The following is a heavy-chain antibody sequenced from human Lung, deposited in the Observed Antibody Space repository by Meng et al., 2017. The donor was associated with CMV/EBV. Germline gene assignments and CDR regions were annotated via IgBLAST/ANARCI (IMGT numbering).Heavy chain of an antibody. CDR1: GFNFKTYW. V-gene: IGHV3-7*01. Sequence: GGSXRLXCAASGFNFKTYWMTWVRQAPGKGLEWVANIKEDGTEKNYVDSVKGRFTISRDNVKNSVYLQMNSLRADDTAVYYCAKVGSSTRLERDWGQGTLVTVSS. J-gene: IGHJ4*02. D-gene: IGHD1-1*01. CDR2: IKEDGTEK. CDR3: AKVGSSTRLERD.